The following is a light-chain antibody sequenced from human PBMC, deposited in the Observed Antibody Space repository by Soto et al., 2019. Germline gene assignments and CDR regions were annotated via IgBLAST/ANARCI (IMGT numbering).Light chain of an antibody. CDR3: QTWGAGIHVV. CDR2: LDSDGSH. J-gene: IGLJ2*01. CDR1: SGHSSYA. Sequence: QPVLTQSPSASASLGASVKLTCTLSSGHSSYAIAWHQQQPEKGPRYLMKLDSDGSHTKGDAIPDRFSGSSSGAERYLTISGLQSEDEADYYCQTWGAGIHVVFGGGTQLTAL. V-gene: IGLV4-69*01.